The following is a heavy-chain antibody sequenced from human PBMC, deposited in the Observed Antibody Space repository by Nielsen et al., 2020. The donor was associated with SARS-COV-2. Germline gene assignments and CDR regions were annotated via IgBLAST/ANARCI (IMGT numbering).Heavy chain of an antibody. CDR1: GGSFSGYY. CDR2: INHSGST. J-gene: IGHJ4*02. CDR3: ASRSPVAGTPSGPDY. V-gene: IGHV4-34*01. D-gene: IGHD6-19*01. Sequence: SETLSLTCAVYGGSFSGYYWSWIRQPPGKGLEWIGEINHSGSTNYNPSLKSRVTISVDTSKNQFSLKLSSVTAADTAVYYCASRSPVAGTPSGPDYWGQGTLVTVSS.